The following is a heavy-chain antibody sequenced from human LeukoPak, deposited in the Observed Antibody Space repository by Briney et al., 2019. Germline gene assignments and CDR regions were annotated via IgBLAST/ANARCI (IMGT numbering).Heavy chain of an antibody. CDR1: GYTFTTYY. CDR2: INPNGGST. CDR3: ARASNYGSVNYHLDY. Sequence: ASVKVSCKASGYTFTTYYMHWVRQAPGQGLEWMGIINPNGGSTSYAQNRVTMTRDTSTSTFYMELSSLKSEDTAVYYCARASNYGSVNYHLDYWGQGTLVTVSS. J-gene: IGHJ4*02. V-gene: IGHV1-46*01. D-gene: IGHD3-10*01.